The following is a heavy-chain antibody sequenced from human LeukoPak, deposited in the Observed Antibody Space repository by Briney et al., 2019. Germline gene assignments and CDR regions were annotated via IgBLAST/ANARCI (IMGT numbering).Heavy chain of an antibody. V-gene: IGHV4-34*01. CDR3: ARVPSSSWYVLIGYYYYMDV. Sequence: PSETLSLTCAVYGGSFSGYYWSWIRQPPGKGLEWIGEIDHSGSTNYNPSLKSRVTISVDKSKNQFSLKLSSVTAADTAVYYCARVPSSSWYVLIGYYYYMDVWGKGTTVTVSS. CDR1: GGSFSGYY. D-gene: IGHD6-13*01. J-gene: IGHJ6*03. CDR2: IDHSGST.